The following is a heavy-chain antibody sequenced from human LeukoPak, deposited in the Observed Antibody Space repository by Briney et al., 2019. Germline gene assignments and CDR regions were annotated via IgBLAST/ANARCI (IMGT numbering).Heavy chain of an antibody. V-gene: IGHV4-31*03. CDR2: IHYSGST. CDR3: ARTYMTSARFDP. CDR1: GGSISSGGYY. Sequence: SETLSLTCTVSGGSISSGGYYWSWIRQHPGKGLEWIGYIHYSGSTYYNPSLKSRITKSVDTSRIRFSLKLSSVTAADTAVYYCARTYMTSARFDPWGQGTLVTVSS. J-gene: IGHJ5*02. D-gene: IGHD2-21*02.